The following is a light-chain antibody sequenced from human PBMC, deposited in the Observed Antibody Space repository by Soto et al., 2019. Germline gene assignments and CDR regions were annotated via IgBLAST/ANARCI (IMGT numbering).Light chain of an antibody. CDR1: QSINNL. CDR2: DVS. Sequence: DVQMPQSPSTLSASVGDRVTITCRASQSINNLLAWYQQKPGKAPKFLIYDVSTLESGVPSRFSGSGSGTEFTLTISSLQPEDFATYYGQHYDRYQLTFGGGTRVEIK. CDR3: QHYDRYQLT. V-gene: IGKV1-5*01. J-gene: IGKJ4*01.